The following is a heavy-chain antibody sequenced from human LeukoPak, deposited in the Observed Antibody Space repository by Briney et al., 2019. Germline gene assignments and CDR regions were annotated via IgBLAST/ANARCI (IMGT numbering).Heavy chain of an antibody. Sequence: TGGSLRLSCAASGFTFSSYGMHWVRQAPGKGLEGVAFIRYDGSNKYYADSVKGRFTISRDNSKNTLYLQMNSLRAEDTAVYYCAKRGVVPAAFAYWGQGTLVTVSS. CDR3: AKRGVVPAAFAY. V-gene: IGHV3-30*02. D-gene: IGHD2-2*01. J-gene: IGHJ4*02. CDR1: GFTFSSYG. CDR2: IRYDGSNK.